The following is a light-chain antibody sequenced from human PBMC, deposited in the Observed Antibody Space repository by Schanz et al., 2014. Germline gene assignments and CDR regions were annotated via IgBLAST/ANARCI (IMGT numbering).Light chain of an antibody. CDR2: GAS. CDR3: QQYTNYSPT. CDR1: QSVGTI. Sequence: EVVMTQSPATLSVSPGERATLSCRASQSVGTILAWYQQKPGQAPRLLIYGASTRATGIPDRFSGSESGTEFTLTISSLQPDDIATYYCQQYTNYSPTFGQGTKVEI. J-gene: IGKJ1*01. V-gene: IGKV3-15*01.